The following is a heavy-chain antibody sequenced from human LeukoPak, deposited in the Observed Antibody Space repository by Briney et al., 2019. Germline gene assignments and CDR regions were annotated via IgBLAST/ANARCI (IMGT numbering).Heavy chain of an antibody. J-gene: IGHJ4*02. CDR2: IKEDGSQK. D-gene: IGHD3-16*01. CDR3: ARGLNTSPGVDY. Sequence: GGSLRLSCAASGFTFSNYWMNWVRQAPGKGLEWVANIKEDGSQKYYVESVKGRFTVSRDNAKNSVYLQMGSLRDEDTAVYYCARGLNTSPGVDYWGQGTLVTVSS. V-gene: IGHV3-7*01. CDR1: GFTFSNYW.